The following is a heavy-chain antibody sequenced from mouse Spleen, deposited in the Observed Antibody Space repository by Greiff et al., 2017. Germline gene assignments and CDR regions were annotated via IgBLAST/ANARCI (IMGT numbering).Heavy chain of an antibody. J-gene: IGHJ1*01. CDR3: ARKGGLRAYWYFDV. CDR1: GFSLTNYA. CDR2: IWSDGST. Sequence: VKLMESGPGLVAPSQSLSITCTVSGFSLTNYAVHWVRQSPGKGLEWLGVIWSDGSTDYNAAFISRLSISKDNSKSQVFFKMNSLQADDTAIYYCARKGGLRAYWYFDVWGAGTTVTVSS. V-gene: IGHV2-4-1*01. D-gene: IGHD2-4*01.